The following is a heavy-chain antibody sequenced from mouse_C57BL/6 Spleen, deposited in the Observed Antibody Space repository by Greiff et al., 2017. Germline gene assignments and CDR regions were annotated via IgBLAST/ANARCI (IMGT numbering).Heavy chain of an antibody. J-gene: IGHJ3*01. D-gene: IGHD1-1*01. CDR1: GYTFTSYW. CDR3: ARSGYCGSSIAWFAY. Sequence: QVQLQQSGAELVRPGSSVKLSCKASGYTFTSYWMHWVKQRPIQGLEWIGNIDPSDSETHYNQKFKDKATLTVDKSSSTAYMQLSSLTSEDSAVYYCARSGYCGSSIAWFAYWGQGTLVTVSA. CDR2: IDPSDSET. V-gene: IGHV1-52*01.